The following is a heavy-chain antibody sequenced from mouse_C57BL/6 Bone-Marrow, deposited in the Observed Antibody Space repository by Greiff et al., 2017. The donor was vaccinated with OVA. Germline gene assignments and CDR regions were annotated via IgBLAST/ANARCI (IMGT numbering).Heavy chain of an antibody. CDR1: GYTFPSYC. V-gene: IGHV1-55*01. J-gene: IGHJ4*01. CDR2: IYPGSGST. Sequence: QVQLQQPGAELVKPGASVKMSCKASGYTFPSYCITWVKQRPGQGLEWIGDIYPGSGSTNYNEKFKSKATLTVDTSSSTAYMQLSSLTSEDSAVYYCARSPLWYYAMDYWGQGTSVTVSS. D-gene: IGHD1-1*02. CDR3: ARSPLWYYAMDY.